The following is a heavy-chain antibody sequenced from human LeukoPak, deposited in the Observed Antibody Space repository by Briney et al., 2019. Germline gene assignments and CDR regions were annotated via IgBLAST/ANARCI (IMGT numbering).Heavy chain of an antibody. J-gene: IGHJ4*02. CDR3: AREDFWSGYYDY. CDR2: IYSGGST. Sequence: GGSLRLSCAASGFTVSSNYMSWVRQAPGKGLEWVSVIYSGGSTYYADSVKGRFTISRDNSKNTLYLQMNSLRAEDTAVYYCAREDFWSGYYDYWGQGTLVTVSS. V-gene: IGHV3-53*01. CDR1: GFTVSSNY. D-gene: IGHD3-3*01.